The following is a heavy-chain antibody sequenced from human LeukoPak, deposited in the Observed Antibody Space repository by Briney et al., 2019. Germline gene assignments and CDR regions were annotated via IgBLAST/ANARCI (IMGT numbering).Heavy chain of an antibody. J-gene: IGHJ5*02. CDR3: ARDPYHRLGPPLDL. V-gene: IGHV1-18*01. CDR1: GYTFTNSD. CDR2: ISTSNGDT. Sequence: ASVKVSCRASGYTFTNSDITWVRQAPGQGLEWMGRISTSNGDTNYAAKHQGRVTMTTDTSTSTVYMELGSLTFDDTAVYFCARDPYHRLGPPLDLWGQGTLVTVSS. D-gene: IGHD1-14*01.